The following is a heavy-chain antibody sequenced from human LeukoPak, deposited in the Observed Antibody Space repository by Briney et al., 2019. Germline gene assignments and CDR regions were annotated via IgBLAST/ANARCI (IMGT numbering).Heavy chain of an antibody. CDR3: ASEAYYYDSSGYYYLK. Sequence: GASVKVSCKASGYTFTSYDINWVRQATGQGLEWMGWMNPNSGNTGYAQKFQGRVTITRNTSISTAYMELSSLRSEDTAVYYCASEAYYYDSSGYYYLKWGQGTLVTVSS. CDR1: GYTFTSYD. CDR2: MNPNSGNT. V-gene: IGHV1-8*03. J-gene: IGHJ4*02. D-gene: IGHD3-22*01.